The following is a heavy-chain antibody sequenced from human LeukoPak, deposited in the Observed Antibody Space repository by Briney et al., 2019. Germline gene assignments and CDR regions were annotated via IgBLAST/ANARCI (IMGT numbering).Heavy chain of an antibody. D-gene: IGHD5-12*01. CDR2: IYSGGST. V-gene: IGHV3-53*01. CDR3: ARDLGYSYAWGY. Sequence: GGSLRLSCAASGLTVISNYMSWVRQAPGKGLEWVSVIYSGGSTYYADSVKGRFTISRDNPKNTLYLQMKSLRAEDTAVYYCARDLGYSYAWGYWGQGTLVTVSS. J-gene: IGHJ4*02. CDR1: GLTVISNY.